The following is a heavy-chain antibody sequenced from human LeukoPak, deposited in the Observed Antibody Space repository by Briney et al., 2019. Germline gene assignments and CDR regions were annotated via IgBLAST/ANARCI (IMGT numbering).Heavy chain of an antibody. CDR2: ISGSDDST. CDR3: AKDRVITFGGVLDY. Sequence: GGSLRLSCAASGFIFSSYAMSWVRQAPGKGLEWVSAISGSDDSTFNADSVKGRFTISRDNSKNTVYLQLNSLRAEDTAVYYCAKDRVITFGGVLDYWGQGTLVTVSS. CDR1: GFIFSSYA. D-gene: IGHD3-16*01. J-gene: IGHJ4*02. V-gene: IGHV3-23*01.